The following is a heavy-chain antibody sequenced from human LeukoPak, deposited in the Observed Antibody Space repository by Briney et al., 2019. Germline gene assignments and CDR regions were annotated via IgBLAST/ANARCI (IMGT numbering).Heavy chain of an antibody. CDR2: ISGSGGST. J-gene: IGHJ4*02. CDR3: AKRRDSSGYYYLRSYYFDY. V-gene: IGHV3-23*01. D-gene: IGHD3-22*01. CDR1: GFTFSSYA. Sequence: PGGSLRLSCAASGFTFSSYAMSWVRQAPGKGLEWVSAISGSGGSTYCADSVKGRFTISRDNSKNTLYLQMNSLRAEDTAVYYCAKRRDSSGYYYLRSYYFDYWGQGTLVTVSS.